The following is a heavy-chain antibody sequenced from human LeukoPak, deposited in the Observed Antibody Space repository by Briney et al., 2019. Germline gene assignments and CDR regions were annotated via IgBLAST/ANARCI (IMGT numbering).Heavy chain of an antibody. CDR2: ITSSSSYI. Sequence: GGSLRLSCAASGFTFSSYSMNWVRQAPGKGLEWVSSITSSSSYIYYADSVKGRFTISRDNAKNSLYLQMNSLRAEDTAVYYCARVADFCSSTSCYAPHFDYWGQGTLVTVSS. CDR1: GFTFSSYS. V-gene: IGHV3-21*01. CDR3: ARVADFCSSTSCYAPHFDY. J-gene: IGHJ4*02. D-gene: IGHD2-2*01.